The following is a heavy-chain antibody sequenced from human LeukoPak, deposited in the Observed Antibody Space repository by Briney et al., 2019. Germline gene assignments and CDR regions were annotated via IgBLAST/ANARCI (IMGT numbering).Heavy chain of an antibody. CDR3: ARGRLKDYDFWSGYYTPTYYYYYMDV. V-gene: IGHV4-34*01. CDR1: GGSFSGYY. J-gene: IGHJ6*03. D-gene: IGHD3-3*01. CDR2: INHSGST. Sequence: SETLSPTCAVYGGSFSGYYWSWIPQPPGKGLEWIGEINHSGSTNYNPSLKSRVTISVDTSKNQFSLKLSSVTAADTAVYYCARGRLKDYDFWSGYYTPTYYYYYMDVWGKGTTVTVSS.